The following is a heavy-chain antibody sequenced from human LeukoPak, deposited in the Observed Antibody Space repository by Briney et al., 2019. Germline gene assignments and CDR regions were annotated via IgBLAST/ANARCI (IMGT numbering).Heavy chain of an antibody. D-gene: IGHD3-10*01. CDR2: IYYSGST. J-gene: IGHJ4*02. CDR1: GGSISSYY. Sequence: SETLSLTCTASGGSISSYYWSWIRQPPGKGLEWIGYIYYSGSTNYNPSLKSRVTISVDTSKNQFSLKLSSVTAADTAVYYCARGVTPGITMVRGSFFDYWGQGTLVTVSS. CDR3: ARGVTPGITMVRGSFFDY. V-gene: IGHV4-59*01.